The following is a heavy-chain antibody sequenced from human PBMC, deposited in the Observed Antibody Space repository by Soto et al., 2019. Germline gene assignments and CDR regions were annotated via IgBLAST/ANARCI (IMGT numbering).Heavy chain of an antibody. J-gene: IGHJ5*02. CDR2: INPNSGAT. CDR3: ARGGGTILAPLP. CDR1: GYTFTGYF. D-gene: IGHD3-3*01. Sequence: QVQLAQSGAEVKKPGASVKVSCKASGYTFTGYFMHWVRQAPGQGLEWMGWINPNSGATKYAQKFQGGVTLTRDTSINTAYMEMSMLRSDDPAVYYGARGGGTILAPLPWGQGTLVTVSS. V-gene: IGHV1-2*02.